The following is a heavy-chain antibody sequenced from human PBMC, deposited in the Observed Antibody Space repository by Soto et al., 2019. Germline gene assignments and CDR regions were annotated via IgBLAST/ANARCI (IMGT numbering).Heavy chain of an antibody. CDR3: ASTYSGYEDLDY. J-gene: IGHJ4*02. Sequence: EVQLVESGGGLVQPGRSLRLSCVASGFTFDDYAMHWVRQVPGKGLEWVSVISWNSAYIGYADSVKGRFTISRDNAKNSVSLQMNSLRTEDTALYYCASTYSGYEDLDYWGQGTLVTVSS. D-gene: IGHD5-12*01. CDR2: ISWNSAYI. CDR1: GFTFDDYA. V-gene: IGHV3-9*01.